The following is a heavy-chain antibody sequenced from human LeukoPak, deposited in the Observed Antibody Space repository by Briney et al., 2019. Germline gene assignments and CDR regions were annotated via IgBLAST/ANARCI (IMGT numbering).Heavy chain of an antibody. J-gene: IGHJ4*02. CDR3: ARAPREWLLGYYFDY. CDR2: VSISSGTI. D-gene: IGHD3-3*01. CDR1: GFTFSGHN. Sequence: GGSLRLSCAASGFTFSGHNMNWVRQAPGKGLEWISFVSISSGTIYYADSVNGRFRISRDNAKSSLDLEMNSLRAEDTAVYYCARAPREWLLGYYFDYRGQGTLVTVSS. V-gene: IGHV3-48*04.